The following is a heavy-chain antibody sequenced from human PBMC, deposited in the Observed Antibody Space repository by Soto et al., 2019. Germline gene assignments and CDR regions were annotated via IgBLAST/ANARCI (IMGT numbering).Heavy chain of an antibody. D-gene: IGHD2-15*01. CDR2: FDPEDGET. Sequence: ASVKVSCKVSGYTLTELSMHWVRQAPGKGLEWMGGFDPEDGETIYAQKFQGRVTMTEDTSTDTAYMELSSLRSEDTAVYYCATDRPPRSQVVGTFDYWGQGTLVTVSS. V-gene: IGHV1-24*01. CDR3: ATDRPPRSQVVGTFDY. CDR1: GYTLTELS. J-gene: IGHJ4*02.